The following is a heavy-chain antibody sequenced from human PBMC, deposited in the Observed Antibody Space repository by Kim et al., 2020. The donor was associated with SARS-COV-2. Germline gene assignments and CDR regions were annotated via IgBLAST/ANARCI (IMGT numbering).Heavy chain of an antibody. Sequence: GGSLRLSCAASGFTFSSYGMHWVRQAPGKGLEWVAVISYDGSNKYYADSVKGRFTISRDNSKNTLYLQMNSLRAEDTAVYYCARDPKQPLYSSGWHRRGRAFDIWGQGTMVTVSS. CDR1: GFTFSSYG. V-gene: IGHV3-33*05. CDR3: ARDPKQPLYSSGWHRRGRAFDI. CDR2: ISYDGSNK. D-gene: IGHD6-19*01. J-gene: IGHJ3*02.